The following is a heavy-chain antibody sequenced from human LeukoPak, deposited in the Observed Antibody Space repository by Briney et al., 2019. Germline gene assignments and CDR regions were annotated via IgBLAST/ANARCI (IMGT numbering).Heavy chain of an antibody. CDR1: NGSINNYY. D-gene: IGHD2-15*01. J-gene: IGHJ5*02. CDR2: IYYSGST. Sequence: SETLSLTCTVSNGSINNYYWSWIRQPPGKGLEWIAYIYYSGSTYYNPSLKSRVTISVDTSKNQFSLKLSSVTAADTAVYYCARDALKGSGTSWGQGTLVTVSS. V-gene: IGHV4-59*12. CDR3: ARDALKGSGTS.